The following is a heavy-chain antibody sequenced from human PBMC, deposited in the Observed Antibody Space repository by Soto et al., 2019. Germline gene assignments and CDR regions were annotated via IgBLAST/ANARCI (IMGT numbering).Heavy chain of an antibody. V-gene: IGHV1-2*04. J-gene: IGHJ3*02. D-gene: IGHD1-26*01. CDR1: GYTFTGYY. CDR2: INPNSGGT. Sequence: ASVKVSCKASGYTFTGYYMHWVRQAPGQGLEWMGWINPNSGGTNYAQKFQGWVTMTRDTSISTAYMELSRLRSDDMAVYYCARDQVGATTAFDIWGQGTMVTVSS. CDR3: ARDQVGATTAFDI.